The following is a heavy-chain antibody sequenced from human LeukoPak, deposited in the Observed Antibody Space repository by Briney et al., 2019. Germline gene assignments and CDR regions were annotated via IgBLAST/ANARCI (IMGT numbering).Heavy chain of an antibody. Sequence: SETLSLTCTVSGGSISSYYWSWIRQPPGKGLEWIGYIYYSGSTNYNPSLKSRVTISVDTSKNQFSLKLSSVTAADTAVYYCARDSGASGWFSYYFDYWGQGTLVTVSS. D-gene: IGHD6-19*01. V-gene: IGHV4-59*01. CDR3: ARDSGASGWFSYYFDY. J-gene: IGHJ4*02. CDR2: IYYSGST. CDR1: GGSISSYY.